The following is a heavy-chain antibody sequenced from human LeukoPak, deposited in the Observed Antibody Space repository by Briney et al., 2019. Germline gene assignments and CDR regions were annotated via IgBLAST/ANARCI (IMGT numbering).Heavy chain of an antibody. J-gene: IGHJ6*02. V-gene: IGHV3-30-3*01. CDR2: ISYDGDNE. CDR3: ARVRGGRSWYYYGMDV. D-gene: IGHD3-16*01. Sequence: PGGSLRLSCAASGFTFSNFAMYWVRQAPGKGLEWVAVISYDGDNEYYADSVKGQFTISRDNSKDRLYLQMNSLRPEDTAMYYCARVRGGRSWYYYGMDVWGRGTTVTVSS. CDR1: GFTFSNFA.